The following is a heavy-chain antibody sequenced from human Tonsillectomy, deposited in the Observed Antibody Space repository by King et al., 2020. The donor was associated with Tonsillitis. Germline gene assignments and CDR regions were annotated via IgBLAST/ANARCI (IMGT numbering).Heavy chain of an antibody. CDR2: ISSSGSTI. V-gene: IGHV3-48*03. CDR1: GFIFSSYE. J-gene: IGHJ3*02. Sequence: VQLVESGGGLVQPGGSLRLSCAASGFIFSSYEMNWVRQAPGKGLEWVSYISSSGSTIHYADSVKGRFTFTSDNAKTSLHLQMNRRRAEDTAVFYCAGVPRLLWFGEITPGAFDIWGQGTMVTVSS. D-gene: IGHD3-10*01. CDR3: AGVPRLLWFGEITPGAFDI.